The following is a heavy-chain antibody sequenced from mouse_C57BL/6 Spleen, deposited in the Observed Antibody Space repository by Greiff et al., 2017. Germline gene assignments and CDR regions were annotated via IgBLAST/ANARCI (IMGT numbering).Heavy chain of an antibody. J-gene: IGHJ3*01. D-gene: IGHD1-1*01. CDR1: GYTFTSYG. CDR2: IYPRSGNT. CDR3: ARSGITTVVAP. V-gene: IGHV1-81*01. Sequence: QVQLKESGAELARPGASVKLSCKASGYTFTSYGISWVKQRTGQGLEWIGEIYPRSGNTYYNEKFKGKATLTADKSSSTAYMELRSLTSEDSAVYFCARSGITTVVAPWGQGTLVTVSA.